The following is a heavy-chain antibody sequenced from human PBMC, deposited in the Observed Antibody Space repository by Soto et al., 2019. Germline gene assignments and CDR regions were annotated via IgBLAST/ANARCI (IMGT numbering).Heavy chain of an antibody. Sequence: QVQLQESGPGLVKPSETLSLTCTVSGGSFRSYYWTWIRQPPGKGLEWIGYIYYSGGTDYNPSLKSRVNISVDTSKNQFSLKLNSVTAADTAVYYCASGPPNGCGDFDYWGQGTLVTVSS. CDR3: ASGPPNGCGDFDY. J-gene: IGHJ4*02. CDR1: GGSFRSYY. V-gene: IGHV4-59*01. D-gene: IGHD2-21*01. CDR2: IYYSGGT.